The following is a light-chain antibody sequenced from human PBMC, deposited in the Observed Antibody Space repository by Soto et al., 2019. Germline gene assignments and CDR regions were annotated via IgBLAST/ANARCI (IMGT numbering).Light chain of an antibody. CDR1: QTISSW. V-gene: IGKV1-5*03. CDR2: KAS. J-gene: IGKJ1*01. CDR3: QHYNSYPRT. Sequence: DIQMTQSPSTLSGSVGDRVTIACRASQTISSWLAWYQQKPGKAPKLLIYKASTLKSGVPSRFSGSGSGTEFTLTISSLQPDDFATYYCQHYNSYPRTFGQGTKV.